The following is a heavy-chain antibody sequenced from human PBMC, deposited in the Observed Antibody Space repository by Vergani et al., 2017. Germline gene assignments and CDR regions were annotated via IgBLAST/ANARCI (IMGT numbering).Heavy chain of an antibody. V-gene: IGHV3-23*04. CDR1: GFPLTTYP. CDR2: FSGSGGRT. J-gene: IGHJ4*02. D-gene: IGHD2-21*01. CDR3: AKGVVAFDY. Sequence: EVQLVESGGGLVQPGGSLSLSCEASGFPLTTYPMSWVRQAPGKGLEWVSAFSGSGGRTYYADSVKGRFTISRDNSKHTLYLQMNSLRAEDTAVYYCAKGVVAFDYWGQGTLVTVSS.